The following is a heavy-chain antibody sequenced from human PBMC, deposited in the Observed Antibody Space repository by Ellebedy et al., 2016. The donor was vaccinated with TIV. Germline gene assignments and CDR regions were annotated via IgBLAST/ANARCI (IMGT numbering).Heavy chain of an antibody. V-gene: IGHV4-34*01. CDR1: GGSISSYY. CDR3: ATRIAVAGPFDY. J-gene: IGHJ4*02. CDR2: INHSGST. D-gene: IGHD6-19*01. Sequence: SETLSLTXTVSGGSISSYYWSWIRQPPGKGLEWIGEINHSGSTNYNPSLKSRVTISVDTSKNQFSLKLSSVTAADTAVYYCATRIAVAGPFDYWGQGTLVTVSS.